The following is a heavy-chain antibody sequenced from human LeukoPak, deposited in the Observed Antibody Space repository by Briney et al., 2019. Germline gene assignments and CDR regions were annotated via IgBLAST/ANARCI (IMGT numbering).Heavy chain of an antibody. V-gene: IGHV3-7*01. CDR3: ARDLSGVTGYTYGRGIDY. J-gene: IGHJ4*02. Sequence: GGSLRLSCAASGFTSSSYWMSWVRQAPGEGLEWVANIKKDGSEKYYVDSVKGRFTISRDNAKTSLYLKMNSLRAEDTAVYYCARDLSGVTGYTYGRGIDYWGQGTLVTVSS. CDR1: GFTSSSYW. CDR2: IKKDGSEK. D-gene: IGHD5-18*01.